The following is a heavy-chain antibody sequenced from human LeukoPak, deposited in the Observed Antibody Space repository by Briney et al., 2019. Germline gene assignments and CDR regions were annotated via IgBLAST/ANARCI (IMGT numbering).Heavy chain of an antibody. CDR2: IKQDGSEK. Sequence: GGSLRLPCAASGFTFSSYWMSWVRQAPGKGLEWVANIKQDGSEKYYVDSVKGRFTISRDNAKNSLYLQMNSLRAEDTAVYYCARAHNVLLWFGELSGWFDPWGQGTLVTVSS. CDR3: ARAHNVLLWFGELSGWFDP. J-gene: IGHJ5*02. CDR1: GFTFSSYW. D-gene: IGHD3-10*01. V-gene: IGHV3-7*01.